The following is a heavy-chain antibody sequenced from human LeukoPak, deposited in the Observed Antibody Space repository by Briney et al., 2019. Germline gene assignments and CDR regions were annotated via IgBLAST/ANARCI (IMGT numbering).Heavy chain of an antibody. D-gene: IGHD6-19*01. J-gene: IGHJ4*02. V-gene: IGHV1-2*02. Sequence: GASVKVSCKTSGYTFTDYFVHWVRQAPGQGLEWMGWINPNSGDTDYAQKFQGRVTVTGDTSISTAYMDLSRLRPDDTAVYYCARDLSRVAGTYYFDYWGQGTLVTVSS. CDR3: ARDLSRVAGTYYFDY. CDR2: INPNSGDT. CDR1: GYTFTDYF.